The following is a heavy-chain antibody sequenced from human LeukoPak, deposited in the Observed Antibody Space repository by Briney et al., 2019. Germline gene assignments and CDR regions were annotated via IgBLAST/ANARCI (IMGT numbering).Heavy chain of an antibody. Sequence: GGSLRLSCEASGLNFRNSGLSWVRQAPGKGLEWVSSISGSADGTNYADSLKGRFSSGTTYYADSVKGRFTISRDNSKITLYLQMNSLRAEDTAVYYCAKVRANRFASFDYWGQGTLVTVSS. D-gene: IGHD1/OR15-1a*01. CDR2: ISGSADGT. CDR3: AKVRANRFASFDY. V-gene: IGHV3-23*01. J-gene: IGHJ4*02. CDR1: GLNFRNSG.